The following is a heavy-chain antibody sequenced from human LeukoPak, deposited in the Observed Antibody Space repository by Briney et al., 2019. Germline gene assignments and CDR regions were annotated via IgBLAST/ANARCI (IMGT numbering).Heavy chain of an antibody. CDR2: IYTSGST. CDR1: GGSISSYY. Sequence: SATLSLTCTVSGGSISSYYWSWIRQPAGKGLEWIGRIYTSGSTNYNPSLKSRVTMSVDTSKNQFSLKLSSVTAADTAVYYCAREREPGYGDYFDYWGQGTLVTVSS. V-gene: IGHV4-4*07. J-gene: IGHJ4*02. D-gene: IGHD4-17*01. CDR3: AREREPGYGDYFDY.